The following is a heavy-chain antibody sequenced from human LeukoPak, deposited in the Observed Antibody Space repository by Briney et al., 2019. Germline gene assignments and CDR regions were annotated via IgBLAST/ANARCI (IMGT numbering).Heavy chain of an antibody. Sequence: SVKVSCKASGGTFSSYAISWVRQAPGHGLEWMGGIIPIFGTANYAQKFQGRVTITADESTSTAYMELSSLRSEDTAVYYCARVNDYDSSGYYPPHYYYYGMDVWGQGTTVTVSS. J-gene: IGHJ6*02. CDR1: GGTFSSYA. CDR2: IIPIFGTA. CDR3: ARVNDYDSSGYYPPHYYYYGMDV. D-gene: IGHD3-22*01. V-gene: IGHV1-69*13.